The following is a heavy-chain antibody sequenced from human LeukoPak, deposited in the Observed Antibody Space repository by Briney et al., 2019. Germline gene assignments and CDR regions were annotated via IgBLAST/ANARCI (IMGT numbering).Heavy chain of an antibody. V-gene: IGHV3-30*18. Sequence: GGSLRLSCAASGFTFSSYGMHWVRQAPGKRLEWVAVISYDGSNKYYADSVKGRFTISRDNSKNTLYLQMNSLRAEDTAVYYCAKCAPPRGVRGSLDYWGQGTLVTVSS. CDR2: ISYDGSNK. CDR1: GFTFSSYG. D-gene: IGHD3-10*01. CDR3: AKCAPPRGVRGSLDY. J-gene: IGHJ4*02.